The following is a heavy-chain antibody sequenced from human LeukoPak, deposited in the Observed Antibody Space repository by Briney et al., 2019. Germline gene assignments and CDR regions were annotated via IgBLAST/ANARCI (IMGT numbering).Heavy chain of an antibody. Sequence: GGSLRLSCAASGFTFSSYAMSWVRQAPGKGLEWVSAISGSGGSTYYADSVKGRFTISRDNSKNTLYLQMNSLRAEDTAVYYCAKVTAKAHYDSSGYYYFDYWGQGTLVTVSS. D-gene: IGHD3-22*01. V-gene: IGHV3-23*01. CDR1: GFTFSSYA. CDR2: ISGSGGST. CDR3: AKVTAKAHYDSSGYYYFDY. J-gene: IGHJ4*02.